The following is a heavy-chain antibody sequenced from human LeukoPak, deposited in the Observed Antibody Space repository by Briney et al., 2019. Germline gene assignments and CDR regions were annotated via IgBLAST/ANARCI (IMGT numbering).Heavy chain of an antibody. J-gene: IGHJ4*02. CDR1: GYTFTSYG. CDR2: IIPILGIA. V-gene: IGHV1-69*04. CDR3: ASDRARSSTVLED. D-gene: IGHD2-2*01. Sequence: VASVKVSCKASGYTFTSYGISWVRQAPEQGLEWMGRIIPILGIANYAQKFQGRVTITADKSTSTAYMELSSLRSEDTAVYYCASDRARSSTVLEDWGQGTLGTVSS.